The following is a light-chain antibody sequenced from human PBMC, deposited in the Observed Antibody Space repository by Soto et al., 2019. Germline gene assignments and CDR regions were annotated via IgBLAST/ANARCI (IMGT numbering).Light chain of an antibody. V-gene: IGKV1-39*01. CDR3: QQSFSTPLT. CDR1: QSISSY. J-gene: IGKJ4*01. CDR2: AAS. Sequence: DIQMTQSPSSLSASVVERVTITCRASQSISSYLNGYQQKPGKAPKLLIYAASRLQSGVPSRFSGSGSGTDFTLTISSLQPEDFATYYCQQSFSTPLTFGGGTKVEV.